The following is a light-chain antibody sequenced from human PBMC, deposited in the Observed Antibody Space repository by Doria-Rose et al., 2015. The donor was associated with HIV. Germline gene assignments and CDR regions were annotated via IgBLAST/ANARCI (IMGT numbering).Light chain of an antibody. CDR2: GAS. CDR1: QSVSTD. J-gene: IGKJ5*01. CDR3: HQYNNWPT. Sequence: MTQSPDTLSMSPGESATLSCRASQSVSTDLAWYQHKPGQAPRLLIWGASTRATGITARFSGSGSGTEFTLTISSLQSEDFAIYFCHQYNNWPTFGQGTRLDIK. V-gene: IGKV3-15*01.